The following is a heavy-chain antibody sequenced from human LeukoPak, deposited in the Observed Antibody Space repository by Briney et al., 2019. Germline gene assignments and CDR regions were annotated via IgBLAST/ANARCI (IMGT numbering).Heavy chain of an antibody. CDR1: GYTFTGYY. J-gene: IGHJ5*02. CDR3: ARVAGKAATLKNWFDP. Sequence: GASVKASCKASGYTFTGYYMHWMRQAPRQGLEWMGWINPNSGGTNYAQKFQGRVTMTRDTSMSTAYMELSRLRSDDTAVYYCARVAGKAATLKNWFDPWGQGTLVTVSS. D-gene: IGHD2-15*01. V-gene: IGHV1-2*02. CDR2: INPNSGGT.